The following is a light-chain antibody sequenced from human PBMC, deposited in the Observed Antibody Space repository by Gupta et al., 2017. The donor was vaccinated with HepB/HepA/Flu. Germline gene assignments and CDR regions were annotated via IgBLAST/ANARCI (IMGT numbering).Light chain of an antibody. V-gene: IGKV3-20*01. CDR2: GVS. CDR1: QSVGSTL. CDR3: QHYFSSQT. J-gene: IGKJ1*01. Sequence: EIVLTQPPGTLSLSPGERATLSCRASQSVGSTLLAWYQQKPGQAPRLLIYGVSSSASDIPDRFSGSGYGKDFTLTSSRREHEDFAVYYWQHYFSSQTFGQGTKVEIK.